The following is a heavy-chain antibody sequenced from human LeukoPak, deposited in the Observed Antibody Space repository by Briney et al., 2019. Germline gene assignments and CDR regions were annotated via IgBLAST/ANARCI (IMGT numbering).Heavy chain of an antibody. Sequence: GASVKVSCKASGYTFTSYGISWLRQAPGQGLEWMGWISAYNGNTNYAQKLQGRVTMTTDTSTSTAYMELRSLRSDHTAVYYCARGNTYYDFWSGYYTFDYWGQGTLVTVSS. CDR1: GYTFTSYG. V-gene: IGHV1-18*01. CDR3: ARGNTYYDFWSGYYTFDY. D-gene: IGHD3-3*01. J-gene: IGHJ4*02. CDR2: ISAYNGNT.